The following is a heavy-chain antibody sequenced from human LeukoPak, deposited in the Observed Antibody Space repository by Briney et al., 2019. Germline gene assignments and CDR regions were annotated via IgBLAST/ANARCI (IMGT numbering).Heavy chain of an antibody. CDR2: ISSSSNTI. CDR3: AGGNTD. V-gene: IGHV3-48*02. CDR1: GFTFRTSD. Sequence: GGSLRLSCVGSGFTFRTSDMNWVRQAPGKGLEWVSYISSSSNTIGYADSVKGRFTISRDNARDSLYLQMNSLSDEDTAVYFCAGGNTDWGQGTQVTVSA. D-gene: IGHD4-17*01. J-gene: IGHJ4*02.